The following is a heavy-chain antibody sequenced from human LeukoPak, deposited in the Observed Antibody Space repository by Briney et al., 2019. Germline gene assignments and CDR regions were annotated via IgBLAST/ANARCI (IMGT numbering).Heavy chain of an antibody. J-gene: IGHJ4*02. CDR1: GFTFSSYA. CDR2: ISGSGGST. CDR3: AKDGVLRGVIPIQFDY. Sequence: PGGSLRLSCAASGFTFSSYAMSWVRQAPGKGLEWVSAISGSGGSTHYADSVKGRFTISRDNSKNTLYMQMNSLRAEDTAVYYCAKDGVLRGVIPIQFDYWGLGTLVTVSS. V-gene: IGHV3-23*01. D-gene: IGHD3-10*01.